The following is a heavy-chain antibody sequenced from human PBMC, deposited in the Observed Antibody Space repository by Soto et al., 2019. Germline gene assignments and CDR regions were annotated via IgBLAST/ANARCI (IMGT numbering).Heavy chain of an antibody. CDR2: IRSKANSYAT. D-gene: IGHD6-19*01. CDR3: TSHPPIAVAGTYYYYYGMDV. Sequence: EVQLVESGGGLVQPGGSLKLSCAASGFTFSGSAMHWVRQASGKGLEWVGRIRSKANSYATAYAASVKGRFTISRDDSKNTAYLQMNSRKTEDTAVYYCTSHPPIAVAGTYYYYYGMDVWGQGTTVTVSS. J-gene: IGHJ6*02. CDR1: GFTFSGSA. V-gene: IGHV3-73*02.